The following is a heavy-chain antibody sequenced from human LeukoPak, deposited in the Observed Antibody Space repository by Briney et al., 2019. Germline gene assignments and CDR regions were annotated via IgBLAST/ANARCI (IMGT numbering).Heavy chain of an antibody. CDR2: IRSKAYGGTT. CDR3: TRDRRKGAPNNDY. V-gene: IGHV3-49*04. Sequence: GGSLRPSCTTSGFTFGDYVMSWVRQAPGKGLEWVGFIRSKAYGGTTEYAASVKGRFTISRDDSKSIAYLQMNSLKTEDTAVYYCTRDRRKGAPNNDYWGQGTLVTVSS. J-gene: IGHJ4*02. CDR1: GFTFGDYV.